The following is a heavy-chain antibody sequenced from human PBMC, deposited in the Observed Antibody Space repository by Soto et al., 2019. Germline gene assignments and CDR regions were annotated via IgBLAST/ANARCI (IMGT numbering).Heavy chain of an antibody. J-gene: IGHJ4*02. D-gene: IGHD6-13*01. CDR2: ISGYNGNT. Sequence: QVQLVQSGAEVKKPGASVKDSCKASGYTFTTYGITWVRQAPGQGLEWMGWISGYNGNTNYAQKLQGRVTMTTDTPTSTAYRELRGGGADGTAVYYWARGIAGGGGGLFDNWGQEPRFTAPS. CDR3: ARGIAGGGGGLFDN. V-gene: IGHV1-18*01. CDR1: GYTFTTYG.